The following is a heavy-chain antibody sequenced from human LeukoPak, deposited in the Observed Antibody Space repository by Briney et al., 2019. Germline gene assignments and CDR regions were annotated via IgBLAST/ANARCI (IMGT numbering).Heavy chain of an antibody. CDR1: GFTFSSYS. CDR3: AKALYGSGSYVDY. D-gene: IGHD3-10*01. Sequence: GGSLRLSCAASGFTFSSYSMNWVRQAPGKGLEWVSGISWNSGSIGYADSVKGRFTISRDNAKNSLYLQMNSLRPEDTALYYCAKALYGSGSYVDYWGQGTLVTVSS. V-gene: IGHV3-9*01. CDR2: ISWNSGSI. J-gene: IGHJ4*02.